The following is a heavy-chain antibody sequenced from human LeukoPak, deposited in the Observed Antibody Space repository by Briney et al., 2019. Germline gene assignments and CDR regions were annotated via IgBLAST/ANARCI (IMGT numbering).Heavy chain of an antibody. CDR2: ISGSDDST. CDR1: GFTFSSYA. D-gene: IGHD3-22*01. J-gene: IGHJ6*02. CDR3: AKDRGRTMIGAYGMDV. Sequence: PGGSLRLSCAASGFTFSSYAMSWVRQTPGKGLEWVSSISGSDDSTHYADSVKGRFTISRDNSKNTVCLQMNSLRAEDTAVYYCAKDRGRTMIGAYGMDVWGHGTTVTVSS. V-gene: IGHV3-23*01.